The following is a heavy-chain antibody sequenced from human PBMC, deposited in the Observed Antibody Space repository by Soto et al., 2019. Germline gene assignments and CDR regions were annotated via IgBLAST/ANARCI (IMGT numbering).Heavy chain of an antibody. J-gene: IGHJ6*02. D-gene: IGHD5-12*01. CDR2: VSGRGGDS. CDR3: AKAIVATPIYYYDYGMDV. CDR1: GFDFSAYA. V-gene: IGHV3-23*01. Sequence: GGSLRLSCAASGFDFSAYAMSWVRQAPGKGLEWVSVVSGRGGDSYYADSVKDRFTISRDTSKNTLYLQMNSLRAEDTAVYYCAKAIVATPIYYYDYGMDVWGQGTTLTAP.